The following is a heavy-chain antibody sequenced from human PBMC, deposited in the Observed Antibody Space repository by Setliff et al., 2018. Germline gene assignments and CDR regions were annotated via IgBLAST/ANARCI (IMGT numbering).Heavy chain of an antibody. V-gene: IGHV3-66*02. Sequence: GGSLRLSCAASGFTVSNNYMSWVRQAPGKGLEWVSVIYSVGSTYYPDSVKGRFTISRDNSKNTLYLQMNSLRAEDTAVYYCATLSPLSGYGTFDIWGQGTMVTVS. J-gene: IGHJ3*02. D-gene: IGHD3-3*01. CDR1: GFTVSNNY. CDR3: ATLSPLSGYGTFDI. CDR2: IYSVGST.